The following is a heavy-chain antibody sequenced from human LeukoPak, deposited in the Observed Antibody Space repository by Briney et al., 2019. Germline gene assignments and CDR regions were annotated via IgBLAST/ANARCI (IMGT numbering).Heavy chain of an antibody. Sequence: ASVKVSCKASGYTFTSYDINWVRQATGQGLEWMGWMNPNSGNTGYAQKFQGRVTITRNTSISTAYMELSSLRSDDTAVYYCAVLWFGESLPDYWGQGTLVTVSS. CDR1: GYTFTSYD. CDR2: MNPNSGNT. CDR3: AVLWFGESLPDY. V-gene: IGHV1-8*03. J-gene: IGHJ4*02. D-gene: IGHD3-10*01.